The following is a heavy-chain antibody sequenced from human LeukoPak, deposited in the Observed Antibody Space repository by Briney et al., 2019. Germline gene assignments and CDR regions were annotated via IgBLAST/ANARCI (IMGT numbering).Heavy chain of an antibody. J-gene: IGHJ4*02. CDR1: GFTFSSYA. CDR2: ISYDGSNK. Sequence: GRSLRLSCAASGFTFSSYAMHWVRQAPGKGLEWVAVISYDGSNKYYADSVKGRFTISRDNSKNTLYLQMNSLRAEDTAVYYCARLPDSTSGGFDYWGQGTLVTVSS. CDR3: ARLPDSTSGGFDY. D-gene: IGHD2-2*01. V-gene: IGHV3-30*01.